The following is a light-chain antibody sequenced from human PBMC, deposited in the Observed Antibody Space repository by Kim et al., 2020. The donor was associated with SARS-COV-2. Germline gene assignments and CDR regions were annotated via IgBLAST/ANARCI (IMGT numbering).Light chain of an antibody. CDR3: QLSYTMPRT. J-gene: IGKJ1*01. CDR2: AAS. Sequence: DIQMTQSPSSLSASVGDRVTITCRASQSITNYLNWYQQKPGKAPKVLIYAASTLQSGVSSRFSGSGSGTDFTLTISSLQPDDFATYYCQLSYTMPRTFGPGTKVDIK. V-gene: IGKV1-39*01. CDR1: QSITNY.